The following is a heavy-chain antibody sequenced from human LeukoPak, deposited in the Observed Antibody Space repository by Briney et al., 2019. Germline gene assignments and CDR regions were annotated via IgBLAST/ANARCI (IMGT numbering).Heavy chain of an antibody. Sequence: GGSLRLSCAASEFTVSSNYMSWVRQAPGKGLEWVSIIYSGGSTYYADSVKGRFTISRDNSKNTLYLQMNSLRAEDTAVCYCARDLGYSSGPNYWGQGTRVTVSS. V-gene: IGHV3-53*01. CDR3: ARDLGYSSGPNY. CDR1: EFTVSSNY. J-gene: IGHJ4*02. D-gene: IGHD6-19*01. CDR2: IYSGGST.